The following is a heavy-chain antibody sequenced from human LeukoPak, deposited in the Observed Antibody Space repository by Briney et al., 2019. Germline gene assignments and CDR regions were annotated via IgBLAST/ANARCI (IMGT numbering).Heavy chain of an antibody. J-gene: IGHJ3*02. Sequence: GESLNISCKGSGYSFTSYWLGSVRQMPGKVLEWMVILYPGDSNASYSPSFQGQVTISADKSISTAYLQWSSLKASATAMYYCARRGVAVAGSAHAFDIWGQGTMVTVSS. D-gene: IGHD6-19*01. V-gene: IGHV5-51*01. CDR2: LYPGDSNA. CDR3: ARRGVAVAGSAHAFDI. CDR1: GYSFTSYW.